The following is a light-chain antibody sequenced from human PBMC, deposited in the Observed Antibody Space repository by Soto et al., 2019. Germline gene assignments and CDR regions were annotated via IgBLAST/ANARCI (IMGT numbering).Light chain of an antibody. CDR2: VAS. Sequence: DIQMPQSPPSLSASVGDRVTITCRASQSIDTNLNWYQQKPGEAPKLLIYVASNLQSGVPSRFSGSESGTDFTLTISSLQPDDFATYYCQQSYSIPYTFGQGTKLEI. CDR1: QSIDTN. CDR3: QQSYSIPYT. J-gene: IGKJ2*01. V-gene: IGKV1-39*01.